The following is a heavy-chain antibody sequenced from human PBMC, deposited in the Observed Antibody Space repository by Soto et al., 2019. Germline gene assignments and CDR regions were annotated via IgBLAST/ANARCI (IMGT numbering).Heavy chain of an antibody. Sequence: RASVKVSCKVPENTLTKLTKDWLRQAPGKGLEWMGRSAPEEGEPIYPQKFQGRVSMTEDPSTDTAYMELTSLRSEDTAVYFCAADRKIVGTIGAFDCWGQGTLVTVSS. J-gene: IGHJ4*02. CDR2: SAPEEGEP. CDR3: AADRKIVGTIGAFDC. D-gene: IGHD1-26*01. CDR1: ENTLTKLT. V-gene: IGHV1-24*01.